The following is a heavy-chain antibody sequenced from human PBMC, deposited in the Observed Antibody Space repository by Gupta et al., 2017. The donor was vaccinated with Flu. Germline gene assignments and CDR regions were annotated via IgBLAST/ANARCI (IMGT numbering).Heavy chain of an antibody. CDR1: GYSISSGYY. CDR2: IYHSGST. Sequence: QVQLQESGPGLVKPSETLSLTCAVSGYSISSGYYWGWIRQPPGKGLEWIGSIYHSGSTYYNPSLKSRVTISVDTSKNQFSLKLSSVTAADTAVYYCAIRTKNWDPVDYWGQGTLVTVSS. J-gene: IGHJ4*02. CDR3: AIRTKNWDPVDY. D-gene: IGHD2-8*01. V-gene: IGHV4-38-2*01.